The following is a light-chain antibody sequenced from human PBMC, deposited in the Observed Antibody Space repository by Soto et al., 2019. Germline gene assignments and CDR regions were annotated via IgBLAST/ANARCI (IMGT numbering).Light chain of an antibody. CDR3: QQYDSSFPYT. J-gene: IGKJ2*01. CDR1: QSVSSSY. CDR2: GAS. V-gene: IGKV3-20*01. Sequence: EIVLTQSPGTLSLSPGERATVSCRASQSVSSSYLAWYQQKPGQAPRLLIYGASSRATGIPDRFSGSGSGTNFTLTISRLEPEDSAVYYCQQYDSSFPYTFGQGTKVEIK.